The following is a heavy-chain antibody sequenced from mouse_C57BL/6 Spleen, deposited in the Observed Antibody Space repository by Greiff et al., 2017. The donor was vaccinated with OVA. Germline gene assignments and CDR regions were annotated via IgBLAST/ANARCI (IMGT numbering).Heavy chain of an antibody. J-gene: IGHJ2*01. D-gene: IGHD4-1*01. CDR1: GYTFNDYE. Sequence: QVQLQQSGAELVRPGASVTLSCKASGYTFNDYEMHWVKQKPVHGLEWIGAIDPATGGNAYNQKLKGKDILTADKSSSTAYMELRSLTSEDSAVYYFTRGGLGRDYFDYWGQGTTLTVSS. CDR3: TRGGLGRDYFDY. V-gene: IGHV1-15*01. CDR2: IDPATGGN.